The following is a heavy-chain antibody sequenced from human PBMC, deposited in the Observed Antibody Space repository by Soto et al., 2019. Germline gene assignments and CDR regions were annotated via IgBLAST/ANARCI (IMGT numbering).Heavy chain of an antibody. CDR3: ARSPRSSPYFDC. CDR1: GYTFSNFW. D-gene: IGHD6-13*01. J-gene: IGHJ4*02. CDR2: IYPGDHET. V-gene: IGHV5-51*01. Sequence: GESLKISCQCSGYTFSNFWIGWVRQLPGQGLEWMGIIYPGDHETRYSPSFLGKVTISAEKSINTAYLQWSSLEASDSAFYFCARSPRSSPYFDCRGQVALVTVSS.